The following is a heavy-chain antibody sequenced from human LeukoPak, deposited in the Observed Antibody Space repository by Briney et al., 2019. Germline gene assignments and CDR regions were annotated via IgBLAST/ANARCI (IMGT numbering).Heavy chain of an antibody. Sequence: SDTLSLTCTLSGGPLMSYYRSWIRPPPAQPLEWIGYISDSGSTNYNPSLKSRVTMSVDALKRQFSLKLSSVTAADTAVYYCARGRLLEWFDNWGQGTLVSVSS. CDR1: GGPLMSYY. CDR3: ARGRLLEWFDN. V-gene: IGHV4-59*07. CDR2: ISDSGST. D-gene: IGHD3-3*01. J-gene: IGHJ5*02.